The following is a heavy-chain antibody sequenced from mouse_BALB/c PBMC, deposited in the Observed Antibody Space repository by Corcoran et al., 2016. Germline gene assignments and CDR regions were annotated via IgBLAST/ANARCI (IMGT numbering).Heavy chain of an antibody. CDR3: GRSCEGNYVVY. D-gene: IGHD2-1*01. J-gene: IGHJ2*01. CDR1: GFNIKDTY. V-gene: IGHV14-3*02. Sequence: EVQLQQSGAELVKPGASVKLSCTASGFNIKDTYMHWVKQRPEQGLEWIGRIDPANGNTKFDPKFQGKATMTADTSSNTVYLQLSSLTSEATAVYYCGRSCEGNYVVYWGQGTTLTVSS. CDR2: IDPANGNT.